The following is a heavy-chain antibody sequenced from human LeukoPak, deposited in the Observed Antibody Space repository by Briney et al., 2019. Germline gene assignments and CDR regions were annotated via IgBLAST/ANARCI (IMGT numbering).Heavy chain of an antibody. CDR1: GFTFSSYA. CDR2: ISSSSSTI. Sequence: GGSLRLSCAASGFTFSSYAMSWVRQAPGKGLEWVSYISSSSSTIYYADSVKGRFTISRDNAKNSLYLQMNSLRAEDTAVYYCATDIYGDYPTWGQGTLVTVSS. J-gene: IGHJ5*02. V-gene: IGHV3-48*01. D-gene: IGHD4-17*01. CDR3: ATDIYGDYPT.